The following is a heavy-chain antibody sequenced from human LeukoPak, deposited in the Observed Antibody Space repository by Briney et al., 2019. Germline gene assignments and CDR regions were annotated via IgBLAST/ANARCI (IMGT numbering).Heavy chain of an antibody. V-gene: IGHV3-48*03. J-gene: IGHJ6*03. CDR2: NSRSGCYI. CDR1: GVSPITYE. CDR3: ARAGDLSYYDFWSGAGGDYYYYMYV. D-gene: IGHD3-3*01. Sequence: PGGSLRLSCAPPGVSPITYEMNWVRQAPGKGVEWVSYNSRSGCYINYADPVKGRFTIPRDNAKNSLYLQMNSMRAEDTAVYYCARAGDLSYYDFWSGAGGDYYYYMYVWGKGTTVTVSS.